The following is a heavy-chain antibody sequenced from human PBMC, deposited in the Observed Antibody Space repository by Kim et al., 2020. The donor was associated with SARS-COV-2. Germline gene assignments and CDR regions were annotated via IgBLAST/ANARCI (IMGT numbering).Heavy chain of an antibody. CDR3: AKMGLTVTAYYFDS. J-gene: IGHJ4*02. V-gene: IGHV3-23*01. Sequence: ADYVRGRFTVSTDNSKNTLSLQMSSLRAEDTAVYYCAKMGLTVTAYYFDSWGQGTLVTVSS. D-gene: IGHD2-21*02.